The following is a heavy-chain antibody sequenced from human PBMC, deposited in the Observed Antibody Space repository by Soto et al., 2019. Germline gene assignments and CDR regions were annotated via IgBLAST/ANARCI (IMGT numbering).Heavy chain of an antibody. CDR3: ARGPRTGYGGNPPNY. CDR1: GGTFSSYA. Sequence: GASVKVSCKASGGTFSSYAISWVRQAPGQGLEWMGGIIPIFGTANYAQKFQGRVTITADKSTSTAYMELSSLRSEDTAVYYCARGPRTGYGGNPPNYWGQGTLVTVSS. CDR2: IIPIFGTA. D-gene: IGHD2-15*01. J-gene: IGHJ4*02. V-gene: IGHV1-69*06.